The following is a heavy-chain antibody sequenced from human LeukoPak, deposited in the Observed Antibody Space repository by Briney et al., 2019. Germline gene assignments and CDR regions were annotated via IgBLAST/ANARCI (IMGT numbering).Heavy chain of an antibody. CDR1: GGSFSGYY. CDR3: ARVRLAAAVYDFDY. CDR2: INHSGNT. V-gene: IGHV4-34*01. J-gene: IGHJ4*02. Sequence: PSETLSLTCAVYGGSFSGYYWSWIRQPPGKGLEWIGEINHSGNTNYNPSLKSRVTISVDTSKNQFSLKLSSVTAADTAVYYCARVRLAAAVYDFDYWGQGTLVTVSS. D-gene: IGHD6-13*01.